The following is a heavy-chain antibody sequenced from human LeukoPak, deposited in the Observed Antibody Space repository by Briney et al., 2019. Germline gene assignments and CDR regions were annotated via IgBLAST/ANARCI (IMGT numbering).Heavy chain of an antibody. Sequence: GGSLRLSCAASEFTFSTYWMSWVRQAPGKGLEWVANINQDGSEKYYADSVKGRFIISRDNAKNSLYLQMNSLRADDTAVYYCARERSVWFGESKTDYWGQGILVTVSS. V-gene: IGHV3-7*04. CDR3: ARERSVWFGESKTDY. D-gene: IGHD3-10*01. J-gene: IGHJ4*02. CDR2: INQDGSEK. CDR1: EFTFSTYW.